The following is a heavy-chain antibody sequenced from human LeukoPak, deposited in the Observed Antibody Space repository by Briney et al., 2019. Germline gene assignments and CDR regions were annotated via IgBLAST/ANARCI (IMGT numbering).Heavy chain of an antibody. V-gene: IGHV4-4*02. D-gene: IGHD3-22*01. Sequence: SETLSLTFTVSGDSITGYSWWSWVRQPPGKGLEWIGEIHVNGITNYNPSLKSRVTMSIDKAKNQLSLNLNSVTAADTAVYYCAKVISSAWRQNDLWGQGILVIVSS. CDR2: IHVNGIT. J-gene: IGHJ5*02. CDR1: GDSITGYSW. CDR3: AKVISSAWRQNDL.